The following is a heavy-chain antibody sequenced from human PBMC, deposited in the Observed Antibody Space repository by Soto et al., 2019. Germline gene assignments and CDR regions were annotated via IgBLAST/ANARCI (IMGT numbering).Heavy chain of an antibody. J-gene: IGHJ6*02. V-gene: IGHV3-9*01. CDR2: ISWNSGSI. CDR3: AKDTNGMDV. Sequence: DVQLVESGGGLVQPGRSLRLSCAASGFTFDDYAMHWVRQAPGKGLEWVSGISWNSGSIGYADSVKGRFTISRDNAKNSLYLQMNSLRAEDTALYYCAKDTNGMDVWGQGTTVTVSS. CDR1: GFTFDDYA.